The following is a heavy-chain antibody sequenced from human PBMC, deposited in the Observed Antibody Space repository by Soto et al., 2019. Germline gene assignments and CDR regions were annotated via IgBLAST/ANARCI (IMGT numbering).Heavy chain of an antibody. Sequence: QVQLVQSGAEVKKPGSSVKVSCKASGGTFRTSAISWVRQAPGQGLEWVGGIMPVFRRPKYAQNFQDRVTITADESTSTAYMELNSLRSDDTAVYYCARDKDRLQLGGNYYFILDVWGKGPRSPSP. CDR3: ARDKDRLQLGGNYYFILDV. D-gene: IGHD1-1*01. J-gene: IGHJ6*01. V-gene: IGHV1-69*12. CDR2: IMPVFRRP. CDR1: GGTFRTSA.